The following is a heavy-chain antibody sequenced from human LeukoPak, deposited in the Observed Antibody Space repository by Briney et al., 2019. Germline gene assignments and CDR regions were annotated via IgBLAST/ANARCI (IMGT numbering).Heavy chain of an antibody. CDR3: TTSTSPGIDH. Sequence: GGSLRLSCAASGFTFYNAWMSWVRQAPGKGLEWVARIKSKLHVGTSDYAAPVKGRFTISRDDSENMVYLQMNSLETDDTAVYYCTTSTSPGIDHWGQGTLVTVSS. CDR2: IKSKLHVGTS. D-gene: IGHD5/OR15-5a*01. J-gene: IGHJ4*02. CDR1: GFTFYNAW. V-gene: IGHV3-15*01.